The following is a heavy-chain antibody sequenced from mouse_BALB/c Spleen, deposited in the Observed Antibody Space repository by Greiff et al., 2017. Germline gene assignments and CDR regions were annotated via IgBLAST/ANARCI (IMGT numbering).Heavy chain of an antibody. CDR3: ARGWLLSNWYFDV. Sequence: EVKLMESGGGLVKPGGSLKLSCAASGFTFSSYAMSWVRQTPEKRLEWVASISSGGSTYYPDSVKGRFTISRDNARNILYLQMSSLRSEDTAMYYCARGWLLSNWYFDVWGAGTTVTVSS. J-gene: IGHJ1*01. V-gene: IGHV5-6-5*01. D-gene: IGHD2-3*01. CDR1: GFTFSSYA. CDR2: ISSGGST.